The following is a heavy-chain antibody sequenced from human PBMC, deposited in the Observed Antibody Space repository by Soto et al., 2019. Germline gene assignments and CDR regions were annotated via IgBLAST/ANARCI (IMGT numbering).Heavy chain of an antibody. Sequence: GGFLRLSCAASGFTLSTYDMHWVRQATGKGLEWVATIGSAGDTYYPGSVKGRFTVSRESAKNSLYLQMNSLRAEDTAVYYCAKREKAARHGGIYYMDVWGKGTTVTVSS. CDR3: AKREKAARHGGIYYMDV. D-gene: IGHD6-6*01. V-gene: IGHV3-13*01. J-gene: IGHJ6*03. CDR2: IGSAGDT. CDR1: GFTLSTYD.